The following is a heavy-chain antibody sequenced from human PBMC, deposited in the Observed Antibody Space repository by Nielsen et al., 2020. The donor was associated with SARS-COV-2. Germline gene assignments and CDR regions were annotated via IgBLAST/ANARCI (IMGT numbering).Heavy chain of an antibody. Sequence: GGSLRLSCAASGFTFSSYGMHWVRQAPGKGLEWVAVIWYDGSNKYYADSVKGRFTISRDNSKNTLYLQMNSLRAEDTAVYYCATENVDKRDYGLDVWGQGTTVTVSS. CDR3: ATENVDKRDYGLDV. CDR2: IWYDGSNK. CDR1: GFTFSSYG. V-gene: IGHV3-33*01. D-gene: IGHD5-12*01. J-gene: IGHJ6*02.